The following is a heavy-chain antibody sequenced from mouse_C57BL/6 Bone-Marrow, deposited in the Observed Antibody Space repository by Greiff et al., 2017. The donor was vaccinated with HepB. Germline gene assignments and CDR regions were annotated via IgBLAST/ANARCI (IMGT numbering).Heavy chain of an antibody. CDR2: INPSSGYT. CDR3: ARSDGGFAY. D-gene: IGHD2-3*01. CDR1: GYTFTSYT. Sequence: VQLQQSGAELARPGASVKMSCKASGYTFTSYTMHWVKQRPGQGLEWIGYINPSSGYTKYNQKFKDKATLTADKSSSTAYMQLSSLTSEDTAVYYCARSDGGFAYWGQGTLVTVSA. J-gene: IGHJ3*01. V-gene: IGHV1-4*01.